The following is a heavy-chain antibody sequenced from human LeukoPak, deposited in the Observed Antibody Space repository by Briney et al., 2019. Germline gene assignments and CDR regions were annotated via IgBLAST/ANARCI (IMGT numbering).Heavy chain of an antibody. CDR2: ITGSGGNT. Sequence: GASLRLSCAASGFAFSNYAMSWVRQAPGKGLEWVSAITGSGGNTYYADSVKGRFTISRDNSKSTVFLQMNSLRAEDTAVYYCAKWGDYDVLTGYYVSDYWGQGTLVTVSS. D-gene: IGHD3-9*01. V-gene: IGHV3-23*01. CDR1: GFAFSNYA. J-gene: IGHJ4*02. CDR3: AKWGDYDVLTGYYVSDY.